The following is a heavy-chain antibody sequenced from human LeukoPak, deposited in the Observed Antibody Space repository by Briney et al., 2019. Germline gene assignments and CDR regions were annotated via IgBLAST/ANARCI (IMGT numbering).Heavy chain of an antibody. CDR2: ISSSSSYI. J-gene: IGHJ3*02. V-gene: IGHV3-21*01. D-gene: IGHD6-13*01. Sequence: GGSLRLSCAASGFTFSSYSMNWVRQAPGKGLEWVSSISSSSSYIYYADSVKGRFTISRDNAKNSLYLQMNSLRGEDTAVYYCARGQSSSWDSAFDIWGQGTMVTVSS. CDR3: ARGQSSSWDSAFDI. CDR1: GFTFSSYS.